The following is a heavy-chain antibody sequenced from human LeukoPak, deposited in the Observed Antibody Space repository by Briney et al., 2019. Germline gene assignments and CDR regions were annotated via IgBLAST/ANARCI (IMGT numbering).Heavy chain of an antibody. D-gene: IGHD3-10*01. CDR3: ARWVTMVRGVIGLGDAFDI. J-gene: IGHJ3*02. CDR1: GYTFTGYY. CDR2: IYPGDSDT. V-gene: IGHV5-51*01. Sequence: ASVKVSCKASGYTFTGYYMHWVRQAPGQGLEWMGIIYPGDSDTRYSPSFQGQVTISADKSISTAYLQWSSLKASDTAMYYCARWVTMVRGVIGLGDAFDIWGQGTMVTVSS.